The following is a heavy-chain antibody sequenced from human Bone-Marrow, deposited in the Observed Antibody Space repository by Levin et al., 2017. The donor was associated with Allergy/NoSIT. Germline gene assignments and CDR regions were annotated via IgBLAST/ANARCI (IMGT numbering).Heavy chain of an antibody. Sequence: GGSLRLSCTVSGGSISSGGYYWSWIRQAPGKGLEWVGFIRRKTYGGTTEYAASVKGRFTISRDDSKSIAYLQMNSLKTEDTAVYYCTRGEDSGYDNWGQGTLVTVSS. CDR3: TRGEDSGYDN. J-gene: IGHJ4*02. CDR2: IRRKTYGGTT. D-gene: IGHD5-12*01. CDR1: GGSISSGGYY. V-gene: IGHV3-49*03.